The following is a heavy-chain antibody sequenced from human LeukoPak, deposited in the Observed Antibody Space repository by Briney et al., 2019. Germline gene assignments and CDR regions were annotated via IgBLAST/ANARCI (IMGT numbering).Heavy chain of an antibody. CDR2: IYSGGST. D-gene: IGHD2-15*01. Sequence: GGSLRLSCAASGFTVSSNYMNWVRQAPGKGLEWVSVIYSGGSTYYADSVKGRFTISRDNSKNTLYLQMSSLRAEDTAVYYCAKVAEVGAAGYYYYMDVWGKGTTVTISS. V-gene: IGHV3-66*01. CDR3: AKVAEVGAAGYYYYMDV. J-gene: IGHJ6*03. CDR1: GFTVSSNY.